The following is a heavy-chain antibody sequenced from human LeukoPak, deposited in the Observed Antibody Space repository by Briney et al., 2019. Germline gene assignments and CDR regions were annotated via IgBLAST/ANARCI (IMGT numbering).Heavy chain of an antibody. CDR1: GFTFSSYW. D-gene: IGHD4-17*01. CDR2: ISSSSSTM. Sequence: GGSLRLSCAASGFTFSSYWMSWVRQAPGKGLEWVSYISSSSSTMYYADSVKGRFTISRDNAKNSLYLQMNSLRAEDTAMYNCARVYTRTTVTTVDFWGQGTLVTVSS. J-gene: IGHJ4*02. CDR3: ARVYTRTTVTTVDF. V-gene: IGHV3-48*01.